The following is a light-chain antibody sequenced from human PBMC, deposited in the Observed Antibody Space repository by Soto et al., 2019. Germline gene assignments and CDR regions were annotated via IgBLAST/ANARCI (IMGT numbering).Light chain of an antibody. CDR3: QQSYSTPPT. CDR2: AAS. V-gene: IGKV1-39*01. J-gene: IGKJ4*01. CDR1: QSISSY. Sequence: DIQIIQSPSSLFASVRDRVTMTCRASQSISSYLNWYQQKQGKAPKILIYAASSLPSGVPSRFSGSGSGTDFTLTISSLQPEDFETYYCQQSYSTPPTFGGGTKVDIK.